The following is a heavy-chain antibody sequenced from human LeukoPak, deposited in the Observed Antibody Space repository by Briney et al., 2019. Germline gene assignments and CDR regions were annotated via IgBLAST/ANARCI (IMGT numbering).Heavy chain of an antibody. CDR2: IKQDGSEK. J-gene: IGHJ6*02. D-gene: IGHD3-3*01. CDR1: GFTFSSYW. V-gene: IGHV3-7*01. Sequence: PGGSLRLSCAASGFTFSSYWMSWVRQAPGKGLEWVASIKQDGSEKYYVDSVKGRFTISRDNAKNSLYLQMNSLRAEDTAVYYCARELYDFWSGLSPDYYYGMDVWGQGTTVTVSS. CDR3: ARELYDFWSGLSPDYYYGMDV.